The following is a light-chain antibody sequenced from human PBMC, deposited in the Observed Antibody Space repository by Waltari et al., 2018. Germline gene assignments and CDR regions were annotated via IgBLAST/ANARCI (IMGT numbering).Light chain of an antibody. Sequence: DIQMTQSPSPLSASVGDRVTITCRASQNIITWLAWYQQKPGKAPKLLIYKASSLESGVPSRFSGSGSGTEFTLTISSLQPDDFATYYCQQYNSYWTFGQGTKVEIK. J-gene: IGKJ1*01. CDR1: QNIITW. CDR3: QQYNSYWT. CDR2: KAS. V-gene: IGKV1-5*03.